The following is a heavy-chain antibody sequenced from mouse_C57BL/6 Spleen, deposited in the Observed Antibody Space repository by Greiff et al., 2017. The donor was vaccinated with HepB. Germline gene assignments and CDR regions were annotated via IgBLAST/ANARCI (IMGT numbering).Heavy chain of an antibody. D-gene: IGHD1-1*01. V-gene: IGHV5-6*01. CDR3: ASPITTVVARDYAMDY. Sequence: EVQVVESGGDLVKPGGSLKLSCAASGFTFSSYGMSWVRQTPDKRLEWVATISSGGSYTYYPDSVKGRFTISRDNAKNTLYLQMSSLKSEDTAMYYCASPITTVVARDYAMDYWGQGTSVTVSS. J-gene: IGHJ4*01. CDR1: GFTFSSYG. CDR2: ISSGGSYT.